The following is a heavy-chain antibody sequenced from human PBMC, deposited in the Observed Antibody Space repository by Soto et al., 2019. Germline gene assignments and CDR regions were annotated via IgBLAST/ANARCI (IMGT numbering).Heavy chain of an antibody. CDR2: ISAYNGNT. Sequence: QVQLVQSGAEVKKPGASVKVSCKASGYTFTSYGISWVRQAPGQGLEWMGWISAYNGNTNYAQKLQGRVTMTTDTSTSTAYMELRSLRSDDTAVYYCARGQARPDKYSSQRWFDPWGQGTLVTVSS. CDR3: ARGQARPDKYSSQRWFDP. V-gene: IGHV1-18*01. D-gene: IGHD6-6*01. J-gene: IGHJ5*02. CDR1: GYTFTSYG.